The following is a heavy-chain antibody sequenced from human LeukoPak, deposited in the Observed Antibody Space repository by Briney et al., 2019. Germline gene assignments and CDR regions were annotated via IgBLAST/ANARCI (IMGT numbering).Heavy chain of an antibody. CDR3: TRGLGEHGGVSDR. CDR1: GFIFTSNR. CDR2: IKHDGSEQ. J-gene: IGHJ5*02. D-gene: IGHD3-16*01. V-gene: IGHV3-7*01. Sequence: GGSLRLSCAASGFIFTSNRMNWVRQAPGKGLEWVANIKHDGSEQIYVDSVKGRFTNSRDNAKDSVYLQMNSLRAEDTAVYYCTRGLGEHGGVSDRWGQGTLVIVS.